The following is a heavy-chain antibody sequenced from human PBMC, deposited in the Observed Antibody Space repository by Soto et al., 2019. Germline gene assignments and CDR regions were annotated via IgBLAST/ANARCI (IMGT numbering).Heavy chain of an antibody. CDR1: GFTFSNYA. CDR3: VKEFWDHVGRTYRGGVYV. CDR2: ISGSGGAR. J-gene: IGHJ6*02. D-gene: IGHD3-16*02. V-gene: IGHV3-23*01. Sequence: EVQLLESGGGLVQPGGSLRLSCAASGFTFSNYAMTWVRQAPGKGLEWVSVISGSGGARYYADSVRGRFTISRDNSKNTLNLQKNSLRAENTAQYYWVKEFWDHVGRTYRGGVYVWGQGTTVTVSS.